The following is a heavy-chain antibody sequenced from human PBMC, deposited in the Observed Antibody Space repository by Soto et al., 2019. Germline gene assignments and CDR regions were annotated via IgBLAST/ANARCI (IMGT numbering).Heavy chain of an antibody. CDR2: IYPGDQET. D-gene: IGHD6-13*01. Sequence: PGESLKISCQCSGYTFSNFWIGWVRQLPGRGLEWMGIIYPGDQETRYSPSFPGKVTISADKSINTAYLQWNSLEASDTAFYFCARSPRSSPYFDYWGQGALVTVSS. J-gene: IGHJ4*02. CDR3: ARSPRSSPYFDY. V-gene: IGHV5-51*01. CDR1: GYTFSNFW.